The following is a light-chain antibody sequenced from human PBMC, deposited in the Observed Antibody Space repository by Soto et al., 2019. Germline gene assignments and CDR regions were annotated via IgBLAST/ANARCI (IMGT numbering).Light chain of an antibody. V-gene: IGKV3D-20*02. Sequence: EIVLTQSPGTLSLSPGERATLSCRASQGVSSSYLAWYQQKPGQAPRLLIYGASSRATGIPDRFSGSGSGTDFTLTISSLEPEDFAIYYCQHRSDWPPGTFCQGTTGDIK. CDR1: QGVSSSY. CDR2: GAS. CDR3: QHRSDWPPGT. J-gene: IGKJ1*01.